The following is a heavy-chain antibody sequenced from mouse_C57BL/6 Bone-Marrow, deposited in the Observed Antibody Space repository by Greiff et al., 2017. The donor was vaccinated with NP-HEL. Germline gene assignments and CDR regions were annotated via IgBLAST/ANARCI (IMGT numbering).Heavy chain of an antibody. CDR1: GYTFTSYW. D-gene: IGHD1-2*01. J-gene: IGHJ4*01. Sequence: QVHVKQPGAELVRPGTSVKLSCKASGYTFTSYWMHWVKQRPGQGLEWIGVIDPSDSYTNYNQKFKGKATLTVDTSSSTAYMQLSSLTSEDSAVYYCARSLRPYYYAMDYWGQGTSVTVSS. V-gene: IGHV1-59*01. CDR3: ARSLRPYYYAMDY. CDR2: IDPSDSYT.